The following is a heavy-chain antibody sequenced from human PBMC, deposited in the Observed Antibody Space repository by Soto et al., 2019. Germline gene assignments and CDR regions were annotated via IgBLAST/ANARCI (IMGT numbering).Heavy chain of an antibody. CDR3: ARGLAPTIFGTVPTPNWFDP. CDR2: IYYSGTT. V-gene: IGHV4-39*01. Sequence: SETLSLTCVVSGGSVTNTTYFWGWIRQPPGKGPEWIGSIYYSGTTYSNPSLKSRLTMSIDTSKNQFSLKLSSVTAADTAVYYCARGLAPTIFGTVPTPNWFDPWGQGTQVTAPQ. CDR1: GGSVTNTTYF. D-gene: IGHD3-3*01. J-gene: IGHJ5*02.